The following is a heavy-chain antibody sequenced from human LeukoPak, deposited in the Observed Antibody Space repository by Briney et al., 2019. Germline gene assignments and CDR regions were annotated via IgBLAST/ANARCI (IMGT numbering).Heavy chain of an antibody. CDR3: ARMTTGHDY. CDR1: GTSFTSYY. V-gene: IGHV4-34*01. J-gene: IGHJ4*02. CDR2: VNHSGYT. Sequence: KPSETLSLTCGVSGTSFTSYYWSWIRQTPGKGLEWIGEVNHSGYTNMNPSLKSRVTISVDTSKNQFPLMMTSVTAADTAVYFCARMTTGHDYWGQGTLVAVSS. D-gene: IGHD4-17*01.